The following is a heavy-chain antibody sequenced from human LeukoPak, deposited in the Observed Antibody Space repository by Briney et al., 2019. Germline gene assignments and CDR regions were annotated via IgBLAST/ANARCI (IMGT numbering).Heavy chain of an antibody. Sequence: RPGGSLRLSCAASGFTVSSSYMSWVRQAPGKGLEWVSVIYSGGNSYYADSVKGRFTISRDDSKNTLYLQMNSLRAEDTAVYYCARDCCLRYASGNWGQGTLVTVSS. CDR1: GFTVSSSY. J-gene: IGHJ4*02. V-gene: IGHV3-53*01. CDR3: ARDCCLRYASGN. CDR2: IYSGGNS. D-gene: IGHD3-9*01.